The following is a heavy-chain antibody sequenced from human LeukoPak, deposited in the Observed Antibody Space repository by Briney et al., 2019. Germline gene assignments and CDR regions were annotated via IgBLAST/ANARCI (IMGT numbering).Heavy chain of an antibody. V-gene: IGHV1-8*01. D-gene: IGHD3-9*01. Sequence: GASVKVSCKASGYTFTSYDIDLVRQATGQGLEWMGWMNPNSGNTGYAQKFQGRVTMTRNTSISTAYMELSSLRSEDTAVYYCARSYYDILTGYLTFDYWGQGTLVTVSS. CDR3: ARSYYDILTGYLTFDY. CDR1: GYTFTSYD. CDR2: MNPNSGNT. J-gene: IGHJ4*02.